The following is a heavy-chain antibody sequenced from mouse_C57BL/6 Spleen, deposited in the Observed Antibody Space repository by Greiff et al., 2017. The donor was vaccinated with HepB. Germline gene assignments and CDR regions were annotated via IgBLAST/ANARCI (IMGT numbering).Heavy chain of an antibody. V-gene: IGHV5-9*01. Sequence: EVQLVESGGGLVKPGGSLKLSCAASGFTFSSYTMSWVRQTPEKRLEWVATISGGGGNTYYPDSVKGRFTISRDNAKNTLYLQMSSLRSEDTALYYCARRPIYDGYYPYFDYWGQGTTLTVSS. D-gene: IGHD2-3*01. CDR3: ARRPIYDGYYPYFDY. CDR2: ISGGGGNT. CDR1: GFTFSSYT. J-gene: IGHJ2*01.